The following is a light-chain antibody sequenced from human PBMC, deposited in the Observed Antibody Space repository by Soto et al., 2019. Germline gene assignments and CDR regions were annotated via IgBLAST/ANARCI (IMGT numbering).Light chain of an antibody. Sequence: QVHISTVTVPPTVKDRVNSTCPASQSVRSWLAWYQKKQGTAPKLLIFDASRLESGVPSRFSGSASGTGLTLTMRSMQPDDFATYYSQQDDKYLITNGGEPKEDI. J-gene: IGKJ4*01. CDR1: QSVRSW. CDR3: QQDDKYLIT. V-gene: IGKV1-5*01. CDR2: DAS.